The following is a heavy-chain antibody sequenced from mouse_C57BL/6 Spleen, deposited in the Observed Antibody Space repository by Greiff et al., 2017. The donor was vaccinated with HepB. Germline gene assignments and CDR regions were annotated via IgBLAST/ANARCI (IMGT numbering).Heavy chain of an antibody. CDR1: GYTFTSYW. CDR3: ARRFDYGSSYVGWYFDV. CDR2: IHPNSGST. V-gene: IGHV1-64*01. D-gene: IGHD1-1*01. J-gene: IGHJ1*03. Sequence: QVQLQQPGAELVKPGASVKLSCKASGYTFTSYWMHWVKQRPGQGLEWLGMIHPNSGSTNYNEKFKSKATLTVDKSSSTAYMQLSSLQSEDSAVYYCARRFDYGSSYVGWYFDVWGTGTTVTVSS.